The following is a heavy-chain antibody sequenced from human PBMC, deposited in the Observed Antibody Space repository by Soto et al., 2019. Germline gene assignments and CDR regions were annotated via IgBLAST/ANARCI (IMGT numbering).Heavy chain of an antibody. V-gene: IGHV4-34*01. D-gene: IGHD6-19*01. J-gene: IGHJ6*02. CDR2: INHSGNT. Sequence: SVTIPRTCGVNGISYGAYHGPWVGEATGKGLERIGEINHSGNTYFAPSLKSRLTMSIDTSRNHVSLHLTSVTAADTAVYYCARHVGSGWGYYYYGMDVWGQGTTVTVS. CDR3: ARHVGSGWGYYYYGMDV. CDR1: GISYGAYH.